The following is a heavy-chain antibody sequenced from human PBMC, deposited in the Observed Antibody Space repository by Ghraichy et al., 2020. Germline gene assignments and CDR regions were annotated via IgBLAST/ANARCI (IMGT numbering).Heavy chain of an antibody. CDR2: ISGSGGST. D-gene: IGHD1-14*01. J-gene: IGHJ6*02. Sequence: GGSLRLSCAASGFTFSSYAMSWVRQAPGKELEWVSAISGSGGSTYYADSVKGRFTISRDTSKNTLYLQLNSLRAEDTAVYYCANLGTYYYYYGMDVWGQGTTVTVSS. CDR3: ANLGTYYYYYGMDV. V-gene: IGHV3-23*01. CDR1: GFTFSSYA.